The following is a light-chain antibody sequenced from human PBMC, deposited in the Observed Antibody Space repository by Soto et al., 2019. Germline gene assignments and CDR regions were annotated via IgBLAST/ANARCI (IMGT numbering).Light chain of an antibody. Sequence: DIVMTQSPDSLTVSLGERATINCTSSQTIFYSSNNRNYLAWYQQRPGQPPKLLIYWASTRESGVPDRFSGSGSATDFTLTISSLQTEDVALYYCQQYYNFPRTFGQGTKVEIK. J-gene: IGKJ1*01. V-gene: IGKV4-1*01. CDR1: QTIFYSSNNRNY. CDR2: WAS. CDR3: QQYYNFPRT.